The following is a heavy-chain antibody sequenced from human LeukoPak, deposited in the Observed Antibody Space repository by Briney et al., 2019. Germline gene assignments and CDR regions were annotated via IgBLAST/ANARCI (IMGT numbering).Heavy chain of an antibody. CDR1: AGSLSSYH. Sequence: SETLSLTCTVSAGSLSSYHWSWVRQPPGRGLEGIGHIYYSGNTNYNPSLKSRVTISVDTSKNHFSLKLRSVTAADTAVYYCARRGSGSYSPFDYWGQGTLVTVSS. J-gene: IGHJ4*02. CDR2: IYYSGNT. D-gene: IGHD3-10*01. V-gene: IGHV4-59*08. CDR3: ARRGSGSYSPFDY.